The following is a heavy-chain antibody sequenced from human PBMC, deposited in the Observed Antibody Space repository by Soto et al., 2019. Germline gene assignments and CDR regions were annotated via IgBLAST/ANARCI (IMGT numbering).Heavy chain of an antibody. CDR3: ARDYYDSSGYSTNYYGMDV. D-gene: IGHD3-22*01. V-gene: IGHV1-2*04. J-gene: IGHJ6*02. CDR1: GYTFTGYY. Sequence: GASVKVSCKASGYTFTGYYMHWVRQAPGQGLEWMGWINPNSGGTNYAQKFQGWVTMTRDTSISTAYMELSRLRSDDTAVYYCARDYYDSSGYSTNYYGMDVWGQGTTVTVSS. CDR2: INPNSGGT.